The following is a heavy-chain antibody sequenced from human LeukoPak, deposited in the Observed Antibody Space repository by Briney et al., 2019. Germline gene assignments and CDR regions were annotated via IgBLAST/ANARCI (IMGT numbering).Heavy chain of an antibody. CDR3: AKDLHYGSADY. CDR1: GFTFSTYN. D-gene: IGHD3-10*01. Sequence: SGGSLRLSCAASGFTFSTYNMNWVRQAPGKGLEWVSSITSSSIHTFYADSVKGRFTISRDNAKNALYLQMNSLRAEDTAVYYCAKDLHYGSADYWGQGTLVTVSS. J-gene: IGHJ4*02. V-gene: IGHV3-21*01. CDR2: ITSSSIHT.